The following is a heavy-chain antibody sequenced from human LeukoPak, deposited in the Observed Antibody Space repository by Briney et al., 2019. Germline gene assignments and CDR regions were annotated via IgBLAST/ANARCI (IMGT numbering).Heavy chain of an antibody. V-gene: IGHV3-23*01. CDR1: GFTFSSYA. D-gene: IGHD4-17*01. Sequence: GGSLRLSCAASGFTFSSYAMGWVRQAPGKGLEWVSTISGSGGSTYYADSVKGRFTISRDNSKNTLYLQMNSLRAEDTAVYYCAKDLSSFTVTSDSWGQGTLVTVSS. CDR2: ISGSGGST. CDR3: AKDLSSFTVTSDS. J-gene: IGHJ4*02.